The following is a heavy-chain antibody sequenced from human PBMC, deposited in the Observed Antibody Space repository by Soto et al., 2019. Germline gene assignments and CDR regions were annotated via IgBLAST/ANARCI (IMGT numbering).Heavy chain of an antibody. D-gene: IGHD1-7*01. J-gene: IGHJ3*02. CDR2: IIPIFGTA. CDR3: ARGTGTARVAFDI. CDR1: GGTFSSYS. Sequence: SVKVSCKASGGTFSSYSISWVRQAPGQGLEWMGGIIPIFGTANYAQKFQGRVTITADKSTSTAYMELSSLRSEDTAVYYCARGTGTARVAFDIWGQGTMVTVSS. V-gene: IGHV1-69*06.